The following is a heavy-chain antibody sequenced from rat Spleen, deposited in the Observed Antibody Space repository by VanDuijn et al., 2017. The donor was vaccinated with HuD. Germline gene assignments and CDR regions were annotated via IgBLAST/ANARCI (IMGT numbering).Heavy chain of an antibody. J-gene: IGHJ2*01. V-gene: IGHV5-29*01. CDR2: ISYDSSRI. CDR3: ARRRTGFDY. Sequence: EVQLVESGGGLVQPGRSLKLSCAASGFTFSNYGMAWVRQAPTKGLEWVAIISYDSSRIFYRDSVKGRFTISRDNAKSTLYLQMDSLRSEDTATYYCARRRTGFDYWGQGVMVTVSS. CDR1: GFTFSNYG.